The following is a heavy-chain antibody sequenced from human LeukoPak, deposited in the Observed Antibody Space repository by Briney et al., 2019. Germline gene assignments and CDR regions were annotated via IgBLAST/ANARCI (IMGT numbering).Heavy chain of an antibody. J-gene: IGHJ4*02. V-gene: IGHV3-30-3*01. Sequence: QPGGSLILSCAASGFTFSSYAMHWVRQALGKGLEWVAVISYDGSNTYNADSVRGRFTISRDNSKNTLYLQMNSLRGEDTAVYYCASFSASDYGGKAYFEYWGQGTLVTVSS. D-gene: IGHD4-17*01. CDR2: ISYDGSNT. CDR3: ASFSASDYGGKAYFEY. CDR1: GFTFSSYA.